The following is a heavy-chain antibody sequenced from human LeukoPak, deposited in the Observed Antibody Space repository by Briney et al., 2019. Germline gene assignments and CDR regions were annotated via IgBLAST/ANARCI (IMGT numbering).Heavy chain of an antibody. V-gene: IGHV1-18*04. CDR1: GYTFTSYG. CDR2: ISAYNGNT. D-gene: IGHD3-10*01. CDR3: ARVEITMVRGPDRVDY. J-gene: IGHJ4*02. Sequence: ASVKASCKASGYTFTSYGISWVRQAPGQGLEWMGWISAYNGNTNYAQKLQGRVTMTTDTSTSTAYMELRSLRSDDTAVYYCARVEITMVRGPDRVDYWGQGTLVTVSS.